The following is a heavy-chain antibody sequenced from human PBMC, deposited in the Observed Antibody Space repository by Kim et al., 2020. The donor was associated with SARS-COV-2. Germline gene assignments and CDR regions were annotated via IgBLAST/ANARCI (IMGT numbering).Heavy chain of an antibody. Sequence: ASVKVSCKASGYTFTSYYMHWVRQAPGQGLEWMGIINPSGGSTSYAQKFQGRVTMTRDTSTSTVYMELSSLRSEDTAVYYCAREDPNHTAIYYYYGMDVWGQGTTVTVSS. V-gene: IGHV1-46*01. J-gene: IGHJ6*02. CDR2: INPSGGST. CDR1: GYTFTSYY. D-gene: IGHD5-18*01. CDR3: AREDPNHTAIYYYYGMDV.